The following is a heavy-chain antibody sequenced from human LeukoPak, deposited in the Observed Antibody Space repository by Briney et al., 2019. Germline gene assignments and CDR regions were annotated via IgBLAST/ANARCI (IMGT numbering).Heavy chain of an antibody. CDR2: IKQDGSEK. V-gene: IGHV3-7*01. CDR3: AVTTTVVTPDYFDY. CDR1: GFTFSSYW. D-gene: IGHD4-23*01. J-gene: IGHJ4*02. Sequence: PGGSLRLSCAASGFTFSSYWMSWARQAPGKGLEWVANIKQDGSEKYYVDSVKGRFTISRDNAKNSLYLQMNSLRAEDTAVYYCAVTTTVVTPDYFDYWGQGTLVTVSS.